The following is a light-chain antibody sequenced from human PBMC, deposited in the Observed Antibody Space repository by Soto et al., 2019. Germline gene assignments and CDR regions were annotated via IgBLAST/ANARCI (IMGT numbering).Light chain of an antibody. CDR3: HQYHNFPRT. Sequence: DIQMTQSPSSLSASLADRVTITCRASQSISSYLKWYQQKPGKAPKLLIYAASSLQSGVPSRFSGSGSGTEFTLTVSSLQPDDFATYYCHQYHNFPRTFGQGTKVDIK. V-gene: IGKV1-39*01. J-gene: IGKJ1*01. CDR2: AAS. CDR1: QSISSY.